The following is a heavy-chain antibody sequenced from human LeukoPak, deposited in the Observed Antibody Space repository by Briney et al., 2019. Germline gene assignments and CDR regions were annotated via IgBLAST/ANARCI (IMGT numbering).Heavy chain of an antibody. CDR1: GFTFDDYA. CDR3: AKDIGYSSSWNDAFDI. V-gene: IGHV3-9*01. CDR2: ISWNSGSI. Sequence: PGRSLRLSCAASGFTFDDYAMHWVRQAPGRGLEWVSGISWNSGSIGYVDSVKGRFTISRDNAKNSLYLQMNSLRAEDTALYYCAKDIGYSSSWNDAFDIWGQGTMVTVSS. J-gene: IGHJ3*02. D-gene: IGHD6-13*01.